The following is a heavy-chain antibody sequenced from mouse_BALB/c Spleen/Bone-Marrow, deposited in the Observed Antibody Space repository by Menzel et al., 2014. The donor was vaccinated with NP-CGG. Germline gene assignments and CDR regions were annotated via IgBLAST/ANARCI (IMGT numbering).Heavy chain of an antibody. V-gene: IGHV3-2*02. CDR3: ARYDYDVGYLDY. CDR1: GYSITSDYA. D-gene: IGHD2-4*01. CDR2: ISYRGST. J-gene: IGHJ2*01. Sequence: VQLKESGPGLVKPSQSLSLTCTVTGYSITSDYAWNWIRQFPGNKLEWMGYISYRGSTSYNPSLKSRISITRDTSKNQFFLQLNSVTTEDTATYYCARYDYDVGYLDYWGQGTTLTVSS.